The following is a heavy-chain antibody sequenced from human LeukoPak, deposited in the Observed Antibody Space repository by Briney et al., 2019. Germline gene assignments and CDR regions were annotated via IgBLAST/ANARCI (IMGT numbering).Heavy chain of an antibody. D-gene: IGHD3-3*01. CDR2: IYTSGST. CDR1: GGSITSGTYY. V-gene: IGHV4-61*02. CDR3: ARDLDFWSGLDY. Sequence: PSETLSLTCTVSGGSITSGTYYWNWIRQPAGKGLEWIGRIYTSGSTNYNPSLKSRVTISVDTSKNQFSLKLSSVTAADTAVYYCARDLDFWSGLDYWGQGTLVTVSS. J-gene: IGHJ4*02.